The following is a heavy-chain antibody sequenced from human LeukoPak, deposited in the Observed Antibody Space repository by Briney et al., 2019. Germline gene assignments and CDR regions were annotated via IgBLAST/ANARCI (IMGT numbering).Heavy chain of an antibody. J-gene: IGHJ4*02. CDR1: GFTFSSFA. Sequence: QTGGSLRLSCAASGFTFSSFAMSWVRQAPGKGLEWVSTISVGSGSTYYADSVKGRFTISRDNSKTTLYLQMNSLRAEDTAMYFCARGGGSSWLGFDYWGQGTLVTVSS. D-gene: IGHD6-13*01. CDR2: ISVGSGST. CDR3: ARGGGSSWLGFDY. V-gene: IGHV3-23*01.